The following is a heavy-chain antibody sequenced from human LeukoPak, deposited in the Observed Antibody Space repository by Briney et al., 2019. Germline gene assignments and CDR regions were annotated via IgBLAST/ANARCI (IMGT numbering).Heavy chain of an antibody. CDR2: INGRGGST. CDR1: GFTFSNYA. CDR3: ARKAGYYYGSGDY. V-gene: IGHV3-23*01. D-gene: IGHD3-10*01. Sequence: GGSLRLSCAASGFTFSNYAMSWVRQAPGKGLEWVSSINGRGGSTYCADSVKGRVTISRDNSKNTLYLQMNSLRAEDTAVYYCARKAGYYYGSGDYWGQGTLVTVSS. J-gene: IGHJ4*02.